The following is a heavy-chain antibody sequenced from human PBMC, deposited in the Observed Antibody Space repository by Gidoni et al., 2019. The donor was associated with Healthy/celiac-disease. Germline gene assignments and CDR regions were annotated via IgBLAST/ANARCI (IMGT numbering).Heavy chain of an antibody. V-gene: IGHV3-11*06. CDR2: ISSSSSYT. Sequence: QVQLVESGGGLVKPGGSLRLSCAASGFTFSDYYMSWIRQAPGKGLEWVSYISSSSSYTNYADSVKGRFTISRDNAKNSLYLQMNSLRAEDTAVYYCARKGPFEFDAFDIWGQGTMVTVSS. CDR3: ARKGPFEFDAFDI. J-gene: IGHJ3*02. CDR1: GFTFSDYY. D-gene: IGHD3-10*01.